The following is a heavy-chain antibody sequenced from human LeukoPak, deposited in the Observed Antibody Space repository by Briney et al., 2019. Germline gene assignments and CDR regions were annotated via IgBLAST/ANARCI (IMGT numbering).Heavy chain of an antibody. V-gene: IGHV4-30-4*01. CDR1: GGSISSGDYY. Sequence: SETLSLTCTVSGGSISSGDYYWSWIRQPPGKGLEWIGYIYYSGSTYYNPSLKSRVTISVDTSKNQFSLKLSPVTAADTAVYYCARVDFRQQLVDSWFDPWGQGTLVTVSS. CDR3: ARVDFRQQLVDSWFDP. D-gene: IGHD6-13*01. J-gene: IGHJ5*02. CDR2: IYYSGST.